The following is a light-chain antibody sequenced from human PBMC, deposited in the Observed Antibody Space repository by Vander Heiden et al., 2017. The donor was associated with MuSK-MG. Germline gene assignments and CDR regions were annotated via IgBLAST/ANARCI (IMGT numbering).Light chain of an antibody. CDR1: SPNIGAGYD. Sequence: QSVLTQPPSVSGAPGQRVTISCSGGSPNIGAGYDVNWYQQFPGTAPKLLIYGNSNRPSGVPERFAGAKSGTSASLAITGLQAEDEADYYCQYYDSSLSGSVFGGGTKLTVL. J-gene: IGLJ2*01. V-gene: IGLV1-40*01. CDR2: GNS. CDR3: QYYDSSLSGSV.